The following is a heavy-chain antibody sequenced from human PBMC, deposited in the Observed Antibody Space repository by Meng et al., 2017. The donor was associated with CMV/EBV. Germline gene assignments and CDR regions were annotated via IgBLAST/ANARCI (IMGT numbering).Heavy chain of an antibody. J-gene: IGHJ4*02. CDR2: IYYSGST. V-gene: IGHV4-39*07. CDR3: ARVLPLVAAAGPYYFDY. Sequence: SETLSLTCTVSGGSISSSSYYWGWIRQPPGKGLEWIGSIYYSGSTYYNPSLKSRVTISVDTSKNQFSLKLSSVTAADTAVYYCARVLPLVAAAGPYYFDYWGQGTLVTVSS. D-gene: IGHD6-13*01. CDR1: GGSISSSSYY.